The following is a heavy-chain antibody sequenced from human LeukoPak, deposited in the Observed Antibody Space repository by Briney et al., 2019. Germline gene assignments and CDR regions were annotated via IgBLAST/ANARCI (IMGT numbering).Heavy chain of an antibody. CDR2: IYYSGST. J-gene: IGHJ4*02. Sequence: KPSETLSLTCTVSGGSISSYYWSWIRQPPGKGLEWIGYIYYSGSTNYNPSLKSRVTISVDTSKNQFSLKLSSVTAADTAVYYCARHPLGEDENWGQGTLVTVSS. CDR3: ARHPLGEDEN. D-gene: IGHD3-10*01. V-gene: IGHV4-59*08. CDR1: GGSISSYY.